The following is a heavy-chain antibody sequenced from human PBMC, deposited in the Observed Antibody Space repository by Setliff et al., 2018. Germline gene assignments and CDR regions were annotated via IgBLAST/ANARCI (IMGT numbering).Heavy chain of an antibody. CDR3: ATGGQINYNFWSGYGFPY. J-gene: IGHJ4*02. D-gene: IGHD3-3*01. CDR1: GYTFTSYG. Sequence: ASVKVSCKASGYTFTSYGISWVRQAPGQGLEWMGWISAYNGNTNYAQKLQGRVTMTTDTSTSTAYMELRSLRSDDTAVYYCATGGQINYNFWSGYGFPYWGRGTLVTVSS. V-gene: IGHV1-18*01. CDR2: ISAYNGNT.